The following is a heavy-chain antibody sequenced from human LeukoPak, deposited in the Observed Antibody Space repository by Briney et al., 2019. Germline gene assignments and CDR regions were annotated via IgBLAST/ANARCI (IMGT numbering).Heavy chain of an antibody. CDR2: ISSSSSTI. CDR1: GFTFSDYS. J-gene: IGHJ3*02. Sequence: GGSLRLSCAASGFTFSDYSMNWVRQAPGKGLEWVSYISSSSSTIYYADSVKGRFTISRDNAKNSLYLQMNSLRDEDTAVYYCARDQAGSSSWYSAFDIWGQGTMVTVSS. CDR3: ARDQAGSSSWYSAFDI. D-gene: IGHD6-13*01. V-gene: IGHV3-48*02.